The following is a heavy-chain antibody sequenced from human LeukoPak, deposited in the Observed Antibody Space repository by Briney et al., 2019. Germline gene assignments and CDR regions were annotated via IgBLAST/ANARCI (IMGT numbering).Heavy chain of an antibody. CDR1: GFTFNSYW. D-gene: IGHD6-13*01. J-gene: IGHJ4*02. Sequence: AGGSLRLSCAASGFTFNSYWMSWVRQAPGKGLEWVANIKQDGSEKYYVDSVKGRFTISRDNAKNSLYLQMNSLRAEDTAVYYCAKIAAAGSYYFDYWGQGTLVTVSS. CDR2: IKQDGSEK. V-gene: IGHV3-7*01. CDR3: AKIAAAGSYYFDY.